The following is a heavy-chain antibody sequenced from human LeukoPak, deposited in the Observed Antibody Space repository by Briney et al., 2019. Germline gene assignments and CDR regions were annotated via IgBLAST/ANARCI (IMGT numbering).Heavy chain of an antibody. V-gene: IGHV1-69*01. CDR2: IIPIFGTA. CDR1: GGTFSSYA. D-gene: IGHD1-26*01. CDR3: ARSDFREVGATRWFDP. J-gene: IGHJ5*02. Sequence: SVKVSCKASGGTFSSYAISWVRQAPGQGLEWMGGIIPIFGTANYAQKFQGRVTITADESTSTAYMELSSLRSEDTAVYYCARSDFREVGATRWFDPWGQGTLVTVSS.